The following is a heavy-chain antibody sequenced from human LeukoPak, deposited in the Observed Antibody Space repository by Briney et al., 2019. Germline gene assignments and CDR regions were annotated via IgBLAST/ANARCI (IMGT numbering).Heavy chain of an antibody. V-gene: IGHV4-34*01. D-gene: IGHD3-3*01. CDR1: GGSFSGYY. Sequence: SETLSLTCAVYGGSFSGYYWSWIRQPPGKGLEWIGEINHSGSTYYNPSLKSRVTISVDTSKNQFSLKLSSVTAADTAVYYCAREHYDSDYWGQGTLVTVSS. J-gene: IGHJ4*02. CDR3: AREHYDSDY. CDR2: INHSGST.